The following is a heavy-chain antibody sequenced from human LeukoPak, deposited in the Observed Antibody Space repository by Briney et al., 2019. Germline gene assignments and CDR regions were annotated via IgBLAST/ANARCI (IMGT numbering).Heavy chain of an antibody. CDR3: ARGRADYYDSSTLGY. D-gene: IGHD3-22*01. J-gene: IGHJ4*02. CDR1: GFTFSSYE. V-gene: IGHV3-48*03. Sequence: QSGGSLRLSCAASGFTFSSYEMNWVRQAPGKGLEWVSYISSSGSTIYYADSVKGRFTISRDNANNSLYLQMNSLRAEDTAVYYCARGRADYYDSSTLGYWGQGTLVTVSS. CDR2: ISSSGSTI.